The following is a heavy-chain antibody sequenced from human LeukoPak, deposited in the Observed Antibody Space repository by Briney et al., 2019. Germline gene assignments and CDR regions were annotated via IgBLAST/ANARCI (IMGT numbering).Heavy chain of an antibody. CDR3: ARRLLNYGMDV. CDR1: GGSISSYY. V-gene: IGHV4-59*08. Sequence: SETLSLTCTVSGGSISSYYWTWIRQPPGKGLEWIGYTYYSGSTDYNPSLESRVTISVDTSKNQFSLKLSSVTAADTAVYFCARRLLNYGMDVWGQGTTVTVSS. J-gene: IGHJ6*02. CDR2: TYYSGST.